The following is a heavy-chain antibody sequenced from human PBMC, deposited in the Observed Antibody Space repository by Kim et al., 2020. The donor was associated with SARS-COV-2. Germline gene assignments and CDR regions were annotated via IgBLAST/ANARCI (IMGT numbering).Heavy chain of an antibody. V-gene: IGHV3-23*01. J-gene: IGHJ4*02. D-gene: IGHD5-12*01. CDR2: ISGSGGST. CDR1: GFTFSSYA. CDR3: ATNAGRGYSGYDWVIDY. Sequence: GGSLRLSCAASGFTFSSYAMSWVRQAPGKGLEWVSAISGSGGSTYYADSVKGRFTISRDNSKNTLYLQMNSLRAEDTAVYYCATNAGRGYSGYDWVIDYWGQGTLVTVSS.